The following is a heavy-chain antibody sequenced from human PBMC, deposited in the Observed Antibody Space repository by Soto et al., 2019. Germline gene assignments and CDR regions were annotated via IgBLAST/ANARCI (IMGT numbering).Heavy chain of an antibody. V-gene: IGHV3-30-3*01. CDR2: ISYDGSNK. J-gene: IGHJ6*02. CDR1: GFTFSSYA. Sequence: PGGSLRLSCAASGFTFSSYAMHWVRQAPGKGLEWVAVISYDGSNKYYADSVKGRFTISRDNSKNTLYLQMNSLRAEDTAVYYCARDYYDSSGYPAQYVWGQGTTVTVSS. CDR3: ARDYYDSSGYPAQYV. D-gene: IGHD3-22*01.